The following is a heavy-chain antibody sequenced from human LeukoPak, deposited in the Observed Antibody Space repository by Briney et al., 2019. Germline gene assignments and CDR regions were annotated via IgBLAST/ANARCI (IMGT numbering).Heavy chain of an antibody. V-gene: IGHV3-21*01. D-gene: IGHD6-19*01. J-gene: IGHJ6*02. CDR3: ARDGSGWSRDV. CDR2: IRSTTYT. Sequence: GGSLRLSCAASGFTFSVYSMSWIRQAPEKGLEWVSSIRSTTYTYCADSVKGRFTISRDNSKNSLYLQMNSLTAEDTALYYCARDGSGWSRDVWGQGTTVTVSS. CDR1: GFTFSVYS.